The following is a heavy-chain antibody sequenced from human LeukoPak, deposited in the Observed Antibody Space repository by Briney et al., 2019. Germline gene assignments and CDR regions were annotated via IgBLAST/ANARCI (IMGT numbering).Heavy chain of an antibody. D-gene: IGHD3-3*01. CDR2: IYTSGST. V-gene: IGHV4-61*02. Sequence: PSETLSLTCTVSGGSISSGSYYWSWIRQPAGKGLEWIERIYTSGSTNYNPSLKSRVTISVDTSKNQFSLTLSSVTAADTAVYYCARSWSGYYTRGYSYFDYWGQGTLVTVSS. J-gene: IGHJ4*02. CDR1: GGSISSGSYY. CDR3: ARSWSGYYTRGYSYFDY.